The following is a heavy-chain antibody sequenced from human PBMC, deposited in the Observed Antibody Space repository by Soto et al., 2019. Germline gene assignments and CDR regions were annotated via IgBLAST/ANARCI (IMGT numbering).Heavy chain of an antibody. CDR3: ARGQGSSAYASADF. D-gene: IGHD5-12*01. J-gene: IGHJ4*02. V-gene: IGHV1-18*01. CDR1: GYTFTSYG. CDR2: INTDIGNT. Sequence: GASVKVSCKASGYTFTSYGISWVRQAPGQGLEWMGWINTDIGNTKYSQKFQDRVTITRDTSATTSFMELSGLRSEDAAVYYCARGQGSSAYASADFWGQGTLVTVSS.